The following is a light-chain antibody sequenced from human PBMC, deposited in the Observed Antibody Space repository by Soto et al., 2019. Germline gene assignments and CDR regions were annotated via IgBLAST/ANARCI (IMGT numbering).Light chain of an antibody. J-gene: IGKJ1*01. V-gene: IGKV3-20*01. CDR2: GAS. CDR3: RQYCSSPWT. CDR1: QSVSYSF. Sequence: EIVLTHSPGTLSLSPGERATLSCRASQSVSYSFLAWYQQKPGQAPRLRIYGASSSATGIPNRFSGSGSGTDFTLTISRLEPEDFALYYCRQYCSSPWTFGQGTKVQIK.